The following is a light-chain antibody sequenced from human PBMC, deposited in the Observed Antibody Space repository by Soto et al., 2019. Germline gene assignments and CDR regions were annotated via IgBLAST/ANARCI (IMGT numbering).Light chain of an antibody. CDR2: GAS. CDR1: QTIIHN. J-gene: IGKJ5*01. V-gene: IGKV3-15*01. CDR3: QQYKSWPPIT. Sequence: EIVMTQSPVTLSVSPGERATLSCRASQTIIHNLAWYQQKPGQAPRLLIYGASTRATGIPDRYSRSGSGTEFTLSISSLQSEDFAVYYYQQYKSWPPITFGQGTRLEMK.